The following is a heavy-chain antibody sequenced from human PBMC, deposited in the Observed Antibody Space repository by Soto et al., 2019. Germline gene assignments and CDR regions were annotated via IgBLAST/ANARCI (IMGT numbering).Heavy chain of an antibody. Sequence: QVQLVQSGAEVKKPGSSVKVSCTASGGTFSSYAISWVRQAPGPGLEWMGGIIPIFGTANYAQKFQGRVTITEDESTSTAYKELSSLRYEDTAVYYCARALKEPTVAATPAEYFQHWGQGTLVTVSS. J-gene: IGHJ1*01. D-gene: IGHD2-15*01. CDR2: IIPIFGTA. V-gene: IGHV1-69*01. CDR1: GGTFSSYA. CDR3: ARALKEPTVAATPAEYFQH.